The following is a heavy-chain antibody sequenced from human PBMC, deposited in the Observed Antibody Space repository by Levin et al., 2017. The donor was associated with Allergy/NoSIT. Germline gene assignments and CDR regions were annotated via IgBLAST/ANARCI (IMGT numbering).Heavy chain of an antibody. CDR3: ARGGGLAGFNWFDP. CDR1: GFTFSSYG. CDR2: IWYDGSNK. V-gene: IGHV3-33*01. J-gene: IGHJ5*02. D-gene: IGHD6-19*01. Sequence: GESLKISCAASGFTFSSYGMHWVRQAPGKGLEWVAVIWYDGSNKYYADSVKGRFTISRDNSKNTLYLQMNSLRAEDTAVYYCARGGGLAGFNWFDPWGQGTLVTVSS.